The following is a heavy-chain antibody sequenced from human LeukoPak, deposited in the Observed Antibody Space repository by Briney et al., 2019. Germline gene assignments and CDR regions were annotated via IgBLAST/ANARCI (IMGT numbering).Heavy chain of an antibody. CDR2: INPNNGGT. J-gene: IGHJ4*02. Sequence: ASVKVSCKASGYTFTDYYTHWVRQAPGQGLEWMGWINPNNGGTNYAQKFQGRVTMTRDTSISTAYMELSRLRSDDTAVYYCARVGGGYNYHFDYWGQGTLVTVST. D-gene: IGHD5-24*01. CDR1: GYTFTDYY. V-gene: IGHV1-2*02. CDR3: ARVGGGYNYHFDY.